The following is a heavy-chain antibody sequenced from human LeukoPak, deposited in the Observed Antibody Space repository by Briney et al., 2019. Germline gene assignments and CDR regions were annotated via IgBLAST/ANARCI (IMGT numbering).Heavy chain of an antibody. CDR3: ARAEHSSGWYSYYYYYMDV. V-gene: IGHV1-69*06. CDR1: GGTFSSYA. J-gene: IGHJ6*03. CDR2: IIPIFGTA. D-gene: IGHD6-19*01. Sequence: SVKVSCKASGGTFSSYAISWVRQAPGQGLEWMGGIIPIFGTANYAQKFQGRVTITADKSTSTAYMELSSLRSEDTAVYYCARAEHSSGWYSYYYYYMDVWGKGTTVTVSS.